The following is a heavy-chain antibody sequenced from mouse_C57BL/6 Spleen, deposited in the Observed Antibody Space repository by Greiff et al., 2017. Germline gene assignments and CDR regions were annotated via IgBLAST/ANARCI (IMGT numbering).Heavy chain of an antibody. D-gene: IGHD1-1*01. CDR2: IDPSDSYT. CDR3: ARYGLRFDY. V-gene: IGHV1-50*01. Sequence: VKLQQPGAELVKPGASVKLSCKASGYTFTSYWMQWVKQRPGQGLEWIGEIDPSDSYTNYNQKFKGKATLTVDTSSSTAYMQLSSLTSEDSAVYYCARYGLRFDYWGQGTTLTVSS. CDR1: GYTFTSYW. J-gene: IGHJ2*01.